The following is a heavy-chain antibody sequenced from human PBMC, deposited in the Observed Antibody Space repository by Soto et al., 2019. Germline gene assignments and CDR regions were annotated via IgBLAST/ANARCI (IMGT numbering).Heavy chain of an antibody. Sequence: SETLSLTCAVSGGSISSGGYSWSWIRQPPGKGLEWIGYIYHSGSTYYNPSLKSRVTISVDRSKNQFSLKLSSVTAADTAVYYCARVASTGPTWNWFDPWGQGTLVTVSS. CDR2: IYHSGST. CDR3: ARVASTGPTWNWFDP. D-gene: IGHD1-7*01. CDR1: GGSISSGGYS. V-gene: IGHV4-30-2*01. J-gene: IGHJ5*02.